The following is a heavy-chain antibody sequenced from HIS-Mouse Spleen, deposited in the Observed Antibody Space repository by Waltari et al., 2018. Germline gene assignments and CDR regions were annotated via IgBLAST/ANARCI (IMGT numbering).Heavy chain of an antibody. V-gene: IGHV4-34*01. CDR2: INLSGST. CDR1: GGSFSGYY. Sequence: QVQLQQWGAGLLKPSETLSLTCAVYGGSFSGYYWSWIRQPPGKGLEWIGEINLSGSTNNTPSIKSRVTTSVDTSKNQFSLKLSSVTAADTAVYYCAREPKRRYSYGYWYFDLWGRGTLVTVSS. CDR3: AREPKRRYSYGYWYFDL. J-gene: IGHJ2*01. D-gene: IGHD5-18*01.